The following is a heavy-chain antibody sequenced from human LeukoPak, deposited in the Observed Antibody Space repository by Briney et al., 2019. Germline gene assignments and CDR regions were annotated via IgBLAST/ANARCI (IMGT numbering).Heavy chain of an antibody. J-gene: IGHJ6*03. CDR3: ARSQWPKGDYYYYYMDV. D-gene: IGHD6-19*01. CDR1: GFTFSSYS. Sequence: PGGSLRLSCAASGFTFSSYSMNWVRQAPGKGLEWVSSISSSSSYIYYADSVKGRFTISRDNAKNSLYLQMNSLRAEDTAVYYCARSQWPKGDYYYYYMDVWGKGTTVTVSS. CDR2: ISSSSSYI. V-gene: IGHV3-21*01.